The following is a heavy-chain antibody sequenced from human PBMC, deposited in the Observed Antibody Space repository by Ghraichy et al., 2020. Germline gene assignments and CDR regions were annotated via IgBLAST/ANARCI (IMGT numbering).Heavy chain of an antibody. J-gene: IGHJ4*02. CDR1: GFTFSSYA. Sequence: GGSLRLSCAASGFTFSSYAMSWVRQAPGKGLEWVSAISGSGGSTYYADSVKGRFTISRDNSKNTLYLQMNSLRAEDTAVYYCANLPMVRGVIITGWGQGTLVTVSS. D-gene: IGHD3-10*01. CDR2: ISGSGGST. V-gene: IGHV3-23*01. CDR3: ANLPMVRGVIITG.